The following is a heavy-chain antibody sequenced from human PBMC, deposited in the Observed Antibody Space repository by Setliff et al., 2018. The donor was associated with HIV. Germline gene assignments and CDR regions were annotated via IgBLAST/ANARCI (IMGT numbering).Heavy chain of an antibody. J-gene: IGHJ5*02. V-gene: IGHV3-73*01. CDR1: GFTFSGST. CDR3: KADSSGYP. Sequence: GGSLRLSCAASGFTFSGSTIHWVRQASGKGLEWVGRIGSKANSYATAYAASVKGRFTTSREDLKNTAYLQMNSLKTEDTAVYYCKADSSGYPWGQGTLVTVSS. D-gene: IGHD3-22*01. CDR2: IGSKANSYAT.